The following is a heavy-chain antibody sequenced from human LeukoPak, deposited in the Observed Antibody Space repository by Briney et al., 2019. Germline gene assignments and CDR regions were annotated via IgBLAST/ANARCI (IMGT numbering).Heavy chain of an antibody. CDR1: GGSCSGYY. J-gene: IGHJ3*02. V-gene: IGHV4-34*01. CDR2: INHSGST. CDR3: ARGGATTVTTRGAFDI. D-gene: IGHD4-17*01. Sequence: SETLSLTCAVYGGSCSGYYWSWIRQPPGKGLEWIGEINHSGSTNYNPSLKSRVTISVDTSKNQFSLKLSSVTAADTAVYYCARGGATTVTTRGAFDIWGQGTMVTVSS.